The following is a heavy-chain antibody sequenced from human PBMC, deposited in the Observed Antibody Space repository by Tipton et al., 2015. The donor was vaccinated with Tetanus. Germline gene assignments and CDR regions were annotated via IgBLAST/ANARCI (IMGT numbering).Heavy chain of an antibody. J-gene: IGHJ4*02. V-gene: IGHV3-21*04. D-gene: IGHD6-19*01. CDR1: GFTFSAFT. CDR2: ISSSSAYI. Sequence: SLRLSCTGSGFTFSAFTLHWVRQAPGKGLEWVSAISSSSAYIYYADSVKGRFTIFRDNDKKSVYLQMNSLRVEDTAVYYCVRDGGSSGWLAYWGQGTLVTVSS. CDR3: VRDGGSSGWLAY.